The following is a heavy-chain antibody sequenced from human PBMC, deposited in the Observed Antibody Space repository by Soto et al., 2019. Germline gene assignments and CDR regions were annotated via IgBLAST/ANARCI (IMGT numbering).Heavy chain of an antibody. CDR2: IHGGTGQT. Sequence: ASVKVSCKASGYTFSTHAMHWVRQAPGQSLEWMGWIHGGTGQTKHSHRFQDRVSITRDTSASTAYMELSSLRSEDTAVYYCARRKGMEENYYYYGLDIWGQGTTVTVSS. CDR1: GYTFSTHA. D-gene: IGHD1-1*01. V-gene: IGHV1-3*01. J-gene: IGHJ6*02. CDR3: ARRKGMEENYYYYGLDI.